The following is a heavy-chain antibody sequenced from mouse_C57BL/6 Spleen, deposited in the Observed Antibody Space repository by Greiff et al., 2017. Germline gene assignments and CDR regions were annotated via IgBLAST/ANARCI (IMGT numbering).Heavy chain of an antibody. Sequence: EVQLVESGGGLVQPGGSLSLSCAASGFTFTDYYMSWVRQPPGKALEWLGFIRNKANGYTTEYSASVQGRFTISRDNYQSILYLQMNALRAEDSATYYCARCAGSYVDWYFDVWGTGTTVTVSS. V-gene: IGHV7-3*01. CDR3: ARCAGSYVDWYFDV. J-gene: IGHJ1*03. CDR2: IRNKANGYTT. CDR1: GFTFTDYY. D-gene: IGHD1-1*02.